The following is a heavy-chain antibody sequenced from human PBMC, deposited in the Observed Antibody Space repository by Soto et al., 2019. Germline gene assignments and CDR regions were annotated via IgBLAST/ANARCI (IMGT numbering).Heavy chain of an antibody. J-gene: IGHJ4*02. CDR2: ISDTGST. Sequence: PSQTLPLTCTVSGGSISSFDWNWIRQSPGKGLEWIGYISDTGSTNYNPSLKSRFTRSLDTSKKQFSRKLSSVNAADSAVYSGARQDTSGYDFESWGPGTLVNVFS. CDR3: ARQDTSGYDFES. CDR1: GGSISSFD. D-gene: IGHD3-22*01. V-gene: IGHV4-59*08.